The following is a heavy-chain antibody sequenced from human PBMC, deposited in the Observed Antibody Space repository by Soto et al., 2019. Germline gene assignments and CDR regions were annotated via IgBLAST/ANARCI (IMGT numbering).Heavy chain of an antibody. J-gene: IGHJ4*02. CDR1: GGTFNNYA. Sequence: QVQLVQSGAEVKKPESSVKVSCKPSGGTFNNYAINWVRQAPGQGLEWMGGIIPISGTTKYAQKFQDRVTITADKSASTAYMDLSSLRYEDTVVYYCARWGGICCTGGDCFKKPFDYWGQGTLVTVSS. CDR2: IIPISGTT. V-gene: IGHV1-69*06. CDR3: ARWGGICCTGGDCFKKPFDY. D-gene: IGHD2-21*02.